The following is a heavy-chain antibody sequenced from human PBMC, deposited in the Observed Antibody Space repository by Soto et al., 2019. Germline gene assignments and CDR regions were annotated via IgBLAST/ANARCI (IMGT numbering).Heavy chain of an antibody. CDR1: GVTFSSYA. CDR3: ARAAPHLHMNFDF. Sequence: QVQLVQSGAEVKKPGSWVKVSCKASGVTFSSYAISWVRQAPGQGLEWMGGIIPIFGTANYAQKFQGRVTITADESTSTAYMELSSLRSEDTAVYYCARAAPHLHMNFDFWGQGTLVTVSS. CDR2: IIPIFGTA. V-gene: IGHV1-69*01. D-gene: IGHD2-21*01. J-gene: IGHJ4*02.